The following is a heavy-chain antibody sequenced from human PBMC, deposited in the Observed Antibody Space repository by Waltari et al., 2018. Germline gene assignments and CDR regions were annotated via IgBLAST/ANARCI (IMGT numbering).Heavy chain of an antibody. V-gene: IGHV4-4*07. Sequence: VQLVESGGGLVQPGRSLRLSCAASGFTFDDYAIHWVRQAPGKGLEWIGRLHNSGTSNYNPSLESRITMSLDTSKNQFSLKLSSVTAADTAVYYCARRGWQVAFDIWGQGKMVTVSS. CDR2: LHNSGTS. CDR3: ARRGWQVAFDI. CDR1: GFTFDDYA. D-gene: IGHD6-19*01. J-gene: IGHJ3*02.